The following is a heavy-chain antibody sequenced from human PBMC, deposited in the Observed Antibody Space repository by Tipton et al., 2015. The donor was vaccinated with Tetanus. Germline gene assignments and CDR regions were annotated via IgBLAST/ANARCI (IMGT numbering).Heavy chain of an antibody. CDR3: ARASQRTFEF. D-gene: IGHD5-18*01. Sequence: TLSLTCAVYGGSFSGYYWNWIRQPPGKGLEWIGEINYSGTTNYNPSLKSRVTMSVDTSKNQFYLQLSSVTAADTAVYFCARASQRTFEFWGQGTLVAVSS. CDR1: GGSFSGYY. CDR2: INYSGTT. V-gene: IGHV4-34*10. J-gene: IGHJ4*02.